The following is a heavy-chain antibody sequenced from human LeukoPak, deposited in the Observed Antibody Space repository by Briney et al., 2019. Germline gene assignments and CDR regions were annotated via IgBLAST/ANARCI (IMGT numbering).Heavy chain of an antibody. D-gene: IGHD6-6*01. CDR3: ASSSGRIRD. CDR1: GGSISSYD. V-gene: IGHV4-59*01. CDR2: IYYSGST. Sequence: SETLSLTCTVSGGSISSYDWSWIRQPPGKVLEWIGYIYYSGSTNYNPSLKSRGTISVDTSKNQFSLKLSSVTAADTAVYYCASSSGRIRDWGQGTLVTVSS. J-gene: IGHJ4*02.